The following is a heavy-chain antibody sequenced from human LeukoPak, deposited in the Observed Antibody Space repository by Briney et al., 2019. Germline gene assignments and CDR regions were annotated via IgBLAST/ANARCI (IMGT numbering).Heavy chain of an antibody. Sequence: SHTLSLTCTVSAGSISSYYWSWVRQPPGKGLEWLGYIYYSGSTNYNPSLKSRVTISVDTSKSQFSLKLSSVTAADTAVYYCARVLTAYWDFDLWGRGTLVTVSS. CDR1: AGSISSYY. CDR3: ARVLTAYWDFDL. CDR2: IYYSGST. D-gene: IGHD4/OR15-4a*01. J-gene: IGHJ2*01. V-gene: IGHV4-59*07.